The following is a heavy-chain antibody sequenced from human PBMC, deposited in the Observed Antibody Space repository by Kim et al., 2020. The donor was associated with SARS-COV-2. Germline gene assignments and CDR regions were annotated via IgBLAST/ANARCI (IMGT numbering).Heavy chain of an antibody. J-gene: IGHJ2*01. CDR1: GGTFSSYA. D-gene: IGHD6-6*01. Sequence: SVKVSCKASGGTFSSYAISWVRQAPGQGLEWMGRIIPIIGIANYAQKFQGRVTITADKSTSTAYMELSSLRSEDTAVYYCAMYSSSSRDYWYFDLWGRGTLVTVSS. CDR3: AMYSSSSRDYWYFDL. V-gene: IGHV1-69*04. CDR2: IIPIIGIA.